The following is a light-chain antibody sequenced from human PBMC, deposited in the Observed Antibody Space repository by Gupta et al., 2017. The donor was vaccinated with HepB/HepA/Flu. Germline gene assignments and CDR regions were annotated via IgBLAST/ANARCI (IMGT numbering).Light chain of an antibody. CDR3: QQRTNWPALT. Sequence: EIVLTQSPATLSLSPGERATLSCRASHIVSRYLSWYQQKPGQAPRLLIYDASNRATGIPVRFIGSGSGTDFTLTISGLEPEDFAVYYCQQRTNWPALTFGGGTKVEIK. CDR1: HIVSRY. J-gene: IGKJ4*01. CDR2: DAS. V-gene: IGKV3-11*01.